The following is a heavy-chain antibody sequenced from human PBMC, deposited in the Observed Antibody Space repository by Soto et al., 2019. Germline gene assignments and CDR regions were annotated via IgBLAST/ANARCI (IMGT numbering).Heavy chain of an antibody. D-gene: IGHD5-12*01. J-gene: IGHJ4*02. CDR3: ARSAATIFGFYFDY. V-gene: IGHV4-59*01. CDR1: GGSISSYY. CDR2: IYYSGST. Sequence: SETLSLTCTVSGGSISSYYWSWIRQPPGKGLEWIGYIYYSGSTNYNPSLKSRVTIPVDTSKNQFSLKLSSVTAADTAVYYCARSAATIFGFYFDYWGQGTLVTVSS.